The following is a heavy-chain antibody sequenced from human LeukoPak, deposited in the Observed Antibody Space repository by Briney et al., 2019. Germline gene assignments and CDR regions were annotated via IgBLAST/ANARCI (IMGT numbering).Heavy chain of an antibody. CDR1: GFTFSSYA. V-gene: IGHV3-23*01. Sequence: GRSLRLSCAASGFTFSSYAMSWVRQAPGKGLEWVSAISGSGGSTYYADSVKGRFTISRDNSKNTLYLQMNSLRAEDTAVYYCAKLFRYYYDSSGPRGIDYWGQGTLVTVSS. J-gene: IGHJ4*02. CDR2: ISGSGGST. D-gene: IGHD3-22*01. CDR3: AKLFRYYYDSSGPRGIDY.